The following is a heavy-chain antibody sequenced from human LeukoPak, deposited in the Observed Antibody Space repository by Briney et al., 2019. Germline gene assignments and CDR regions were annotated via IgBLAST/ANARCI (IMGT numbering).Heavy chain of an antibody. Sequence: RTAETPSLTCTVPNGSFSGYFWSWLRQPPGKGLECIGDINHRGSSHYNPSLKNRAVMSIDTSKNEFSLRLTSVTAADTAVYYCARGRGYNWEQIYFVYWGDGTLVTVSS. J-gene: IGHJ4*01. CDR2: INHRGSS. D-gene: IGHD1-20*01. V-gene: IGHV4-34*01. CDR1: NGSFSGYF. CDR3: ARGRGYNWEQIYFVY.